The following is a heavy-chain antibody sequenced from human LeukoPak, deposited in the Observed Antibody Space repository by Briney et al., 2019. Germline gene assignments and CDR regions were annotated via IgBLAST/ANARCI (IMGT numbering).Heavy chain of an antibody. J-gene: IGHJ4*02. Sequence: SQTLSLTCTVSGGSISSGGYYWSWIRQPPGKGLEWIGYIYHSGSTNYNPSLKSRVTISVDKSKNQFSLKLSSVTAADTAVYYCASNRGYSGSPRGYWGQGTLVTVSS. V-gene: IGHV4-30-2*01. D-gene: IGHD1-26*01. CDR3: ASNRGYSGSPRGY. CDR1: GGSISSGGYY. CDR2: IYHSGST.